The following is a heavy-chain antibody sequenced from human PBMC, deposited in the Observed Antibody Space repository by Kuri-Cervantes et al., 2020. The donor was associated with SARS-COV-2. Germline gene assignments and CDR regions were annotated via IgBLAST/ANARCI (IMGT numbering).Heavy chain of an antibody. V-gene: IGHV3-30*14. CDR2: MFFDRRNK. J-gene: IGHJ4*01. CDR1: GFIFSDYA. Sequence: GESLKISCEASGFIFSDYAMDWVRHAPGKGLEGEAIMFFDRRNKKFADSVKGRFTISRDNSKHVVDLQMNSLRIDDTAAYFCARDPWGADISGWKRPFDYWGQGTLVTVSS. D-gene: IGHD6-19*01. CDR3: ARDPWGADISGWKRPFDY.